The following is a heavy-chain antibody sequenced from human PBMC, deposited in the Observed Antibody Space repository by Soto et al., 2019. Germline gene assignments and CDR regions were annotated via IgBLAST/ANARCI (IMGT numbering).Heavy chain of an antibody. V-gene: IGHV1-18*01. J-gene: IGHJ3*02. Sequence: GASVKVSCKASGYTFTSYGISWVRQAPGQGLEWMGWISAYNGNTNYAQKLQGRVTMTTDTSTSTAYMELRSLRSDDTAVYYCARDRSSGYDYSAFDICGQGTMVTVSS. CDR3: ARDRSSGYDYSAFDI. D-gene: IGHD5-12*01. CDR2: ISAYNGNT. CDR1: GYTFTSYG.